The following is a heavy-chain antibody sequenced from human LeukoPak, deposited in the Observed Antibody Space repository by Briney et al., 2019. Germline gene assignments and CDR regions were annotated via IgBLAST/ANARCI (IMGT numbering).Heavy chain of an antibody. D-gene: IGHD3-22*01. V-gene: IGHV4-59*09. CDR3: ARGGYDNSGSFGSFDAFDI. CDR2: VYHRGST. J-gene: IGHJ3*02. Sequence: GYVYHRGSTDYSPSLKSRLIISLDTSKSQFSLRLSSVTAADTAVYYCARGGYDNSGSFGSFDAFDIWGQGTMVTVSS.